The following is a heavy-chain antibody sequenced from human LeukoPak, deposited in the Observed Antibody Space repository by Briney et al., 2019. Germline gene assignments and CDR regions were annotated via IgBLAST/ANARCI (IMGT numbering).Heavy chain of an antibody. CDR1: GFTFSNFA. CDR3: AKDREGTIADYFDY. D-gene: IGHD1-7*01. V-gene: IGHV3-23*01. CDR2: ISGSGGST. Sequence: GGSLRLSCAASGFTFSNFAMSWVRQAPGKGLEWVSSISGSGGSTYYADSVKGRFTISRDNSKNTLYLQMNSLRGEDTAVYYCAKDREGTIADYFDYWGQGTLVTVSS. J-gene: IGHJ4*02.